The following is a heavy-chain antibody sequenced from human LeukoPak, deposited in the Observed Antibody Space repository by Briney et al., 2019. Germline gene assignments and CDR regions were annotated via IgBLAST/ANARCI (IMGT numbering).Heavy chain of an antibody. CDR2: IYYSGST. CDR3: ASSMHAVRGVIGDAFDI. CDR1: GGSISSSSYY. D-gene: IGHD3-10*01. V-gene: IGHV4-39*07. Sequence: SETLSLTCTVSGGSISSSSYYWGWIRQPPGKGLEWIGSIYYSGSTYYNPSLKSRVTISVDRSKNQFSLKLSSVTAADTAVYYCASSMHAVRGVIGDAFDIWGQGTMVTVSS. J-gene: IGHJ3*02.